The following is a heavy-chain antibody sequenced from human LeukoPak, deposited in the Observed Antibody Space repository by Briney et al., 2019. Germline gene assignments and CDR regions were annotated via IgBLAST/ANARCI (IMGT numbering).Heavy chain of an antibody. V-gene: IGHV4-4*09. CDR1: GGSISSYY. D-gene: IGHD6-6*01. J-gene: IGHJ4*02. CDR3: ARAVPYSSSFHYFDY. CDR2: IYTSGST. Sequence: SETLSLTCTVSGGSISSYYWSWIRQPPGKGLEWIGYIYTSGSTNYNPSLKSRVTISVDTSKKQFSLKLSSVTAADTAVYYCARAVPYSSSFHYFDYWGQGTLVTVSS.